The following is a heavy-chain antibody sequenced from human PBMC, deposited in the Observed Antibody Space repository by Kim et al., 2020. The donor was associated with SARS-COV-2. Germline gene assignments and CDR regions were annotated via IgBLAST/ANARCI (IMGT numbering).Heavy chain of an antibody. CDR3: RACSSTSCYTWFDY. V-gene: IGHV3-30*03. CDR1: GFTFSSYG. J-gene: IGHJ4*02. Sequence: GGSLRLSCAASGFTFSSYGMHWVRQAPGKGLEWVAVISYDGSNKYYADSVKGRFTISRDNSKNTLYLQMNSLRAEDTAVYYCRACSSTSCYTWFDYWGLG. CDR2: ISYDGSNK. D-gene: IGHD2-2*02.